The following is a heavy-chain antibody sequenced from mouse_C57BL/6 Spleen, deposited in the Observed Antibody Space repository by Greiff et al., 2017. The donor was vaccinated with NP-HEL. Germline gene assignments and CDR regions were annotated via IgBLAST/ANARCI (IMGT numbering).Heavy chain of an antibody. J-gene: IGHJ1*03. D-gene: IGHD1-1*01. CDR1: GYTFTSYW. Sequence: QVQLQQPGAELVKPGASVKMSCKASGYTFTSYWITWVKQRPGQGLEWIGDIYPGSGSTNYNEKFKSKATLTVDTSSSTAYMQLSILTSEDSAVYYCARSFITTGWYFDVWGTGTTVTVSS. CDR2: IYPGSGST. V-gene: IGHV1-55*01. CDR3: ARSFITTGWYFDV.